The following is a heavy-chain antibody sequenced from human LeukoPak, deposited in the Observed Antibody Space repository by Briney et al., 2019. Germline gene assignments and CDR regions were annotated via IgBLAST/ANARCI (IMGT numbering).Heavy chain of an antibody. Sequence: SETLSLTCTVSGGSISSGSYFWSLIRQPAGKGLEWVGHIYTSGTTNYNPSLKSRVTISADTSKNQFSLKLSSVTAADTAVYYCARGITIFGVVIQNWFDPWGQGTLVTVSS. CDR2: IYTSGTT. V-gene: IGHV4-61*09. CDR1: GGSISSGSYF. CDR3: ARGITIFGVVIQNWFDP. J-gene: IGHJ5*02. D-gene: IGHD3-3*01.